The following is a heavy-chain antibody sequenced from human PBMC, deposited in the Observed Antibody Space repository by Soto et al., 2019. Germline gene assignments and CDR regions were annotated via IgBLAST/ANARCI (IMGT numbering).Heavy chain of an antibody. D-gene: IGHD5-12*01. CDR3: ARGSASFVDIVATIIPFFDY. Sequence: SETLSLTCTVSGGSISSGDYYWSWIRQPPGKGLEWIGYIYYSGSTYYNPSLKSRVTISVDTSKNQFSLKLSSVTAADTAVYYCARGSASFVDIVATIIPFFDYWGQGTLVTVSS. J-gene: IGHJ4*02. CDR1: GGSISSGDYY. V-gene: IGHV4-30-4*01. CDR2: IYYSGST.